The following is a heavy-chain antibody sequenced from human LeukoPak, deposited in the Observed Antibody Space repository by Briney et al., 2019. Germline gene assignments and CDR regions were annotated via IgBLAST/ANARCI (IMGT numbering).Heavy chain of an antibody. J-gene: IGHJ4*02. V-gene: IGHV3-7*01. Sequence: GGSLRLSCAASGFTFSSYWMSWVRQAPGKGLEWVANIKQDGSEKYYVDSVKGRFTISRDNAKNSLYLQMNSLRAEDTAVYYCARDPDTAMPTGFGDYWGQGTLVTVSS. CDR3: ARDPDTAMPTGFGDY. CDR1: GFTFSSYW. D-gene: IGHD5-18*01. CDR2: IKQDGSEK.